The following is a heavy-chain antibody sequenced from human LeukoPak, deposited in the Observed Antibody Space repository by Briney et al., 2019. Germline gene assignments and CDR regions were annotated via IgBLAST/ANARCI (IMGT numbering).Heavy chain of an antibody. Sequence: SETLSLTCTVSGGSISSYYWSWIRQPAGKGLEWIGRIYTSGSTNYNPSLKSRVTTSVDTSKNQSSLKLSSVTAADTAVYYCARDRGIYSGYDLMDVWGKGTTVTVSS. CDR2: IYTSGST. V-gene: IGHV4-4*07. CDR3: ARDRGIYSGYDLMDV. J-gene: IGHJ6*04. CDR1: GGSISSYY. D-gene: IGHD5-12*01.